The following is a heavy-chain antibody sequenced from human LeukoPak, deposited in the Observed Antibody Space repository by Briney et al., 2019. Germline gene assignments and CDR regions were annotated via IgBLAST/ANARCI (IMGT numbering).Heavy chain of an antibody. V-gene: IGHV3-23*01. CDR1: GFTFSRYG. CDR2: INTNGGST. D-gene: IGHD3-10*02. CDR3: AELGITMIGGV. Sequence: GGSLRLSCAASGFTFSRYGMSWVRQAPGKGLEWVAAINTNGGSTYYADSVKGRFTISRGNAKNSLYLQMNSLRAEDTAVYYCAELGITMIGGVWGKGTTVTISS. J-gene: IGHJ6*04.